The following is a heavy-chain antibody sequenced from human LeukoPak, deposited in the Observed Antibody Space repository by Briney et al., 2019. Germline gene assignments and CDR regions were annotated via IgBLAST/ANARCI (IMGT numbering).Heavy chain of an antibody. J-gene: IGHJ3*02. CDR1: GFIFGTYS. CDR3: ARRAI. Sequence: GGSLRLSCAASGFIFGTYSMSWVRQAPGKGLEWISYITGGSTAIYYADSVKGRFTISRDNAKNSLYLQMDSLRDEDTAVYYCARRAIWGQGTMVTVSS. CDR2: ITGGSTAI. V-gene: IGHV3-48*02. D-gene: IGHD3-10*01.